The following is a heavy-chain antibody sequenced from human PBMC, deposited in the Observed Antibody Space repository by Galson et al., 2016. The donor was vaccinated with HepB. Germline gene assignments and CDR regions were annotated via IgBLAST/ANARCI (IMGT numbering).Heavy chain of an antibody. V-gene: IGHV4-59*01. D-gene: IGHD3-9*01. CDR3: ARFDWNPYYFDY. CDR2: IFYSGST. J-gene: IGHJ4*02. CDR1: GGSISGYY. Sequence: ETLSLTCTVSGGSISGYYWSWIRQPPGKGLEWIGYIFYSGSTNYNPSLKSRVTISVDTSKNQFFLKLSSVTAADTAVYYCARFDWNPYYFDYWGQGTLVTVSS.